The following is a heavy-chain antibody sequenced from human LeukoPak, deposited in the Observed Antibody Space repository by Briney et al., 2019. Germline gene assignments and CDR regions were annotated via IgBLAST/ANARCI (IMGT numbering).Heavy chain of an antibody. Sequence: GGSLRLSCAASGFIFRNYWMTWVRQAPGKGLEWVANIKYDGSEKYYVDSVKGRFTISGDNAKNSLSLQMNSLRAEDTAVYFCARDRSPVAPYFFDSWGQGTLVTVSS. V-gene: IGHV3-7*04. D-gene: IGHD6-19*01. CDR1: GFIFRNYW. CDR2: IKYDGSEK. CDR3: ARDRSPVAPYFFDS. J-gene: IGHJ4*02.